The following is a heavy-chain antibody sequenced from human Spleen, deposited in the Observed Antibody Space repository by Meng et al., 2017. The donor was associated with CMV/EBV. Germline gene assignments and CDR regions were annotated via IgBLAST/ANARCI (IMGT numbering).Heavy chain of an antibody. D-gene: IGHD3-3*01. CDR1: GFTFSTFS. V-gene: IGHV3-21*01. Sequence: GESLKISCAASGFTFSTFSTYAMNWVRQAPGKGLEWISSISSSSTYIYYADSVKGRFTISRDNAENSLYLEMNSLRPEDTAVYYCVRDLPPYYDFWSGYLDLWGQGALVTVSS. CDR3: VRDLPPYYDFWSGYLDL. CDR2: ISSSSTYI. J-gene: IGHJ5*02.